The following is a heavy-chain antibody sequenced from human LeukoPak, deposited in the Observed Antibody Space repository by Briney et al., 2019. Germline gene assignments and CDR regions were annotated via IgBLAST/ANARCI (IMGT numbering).Heavy chain of an antibody. D-gene: IGHD3-10*01. CDR2: IYYSGST. V-gene: IGHV4-39*01. CDR1: GGSIRSSSYY. Sequence: PSETLSLTCTVSGGSIRSSSYYWGWIRQPPGKGLEWIRSIYYSGSTYYNPSLKSRVTISVDTSKNQFSLKLSSVTAADTAVYYCATSYGSGSYYNILPDYWGQGTLVTASS. CDR3: ATSYGSGSYYNILPDY. J-gene: IGHJ4*02.